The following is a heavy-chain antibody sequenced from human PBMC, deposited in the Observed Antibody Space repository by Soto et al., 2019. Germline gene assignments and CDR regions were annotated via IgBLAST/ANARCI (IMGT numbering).Heavy chain of an antibody. CDR2: IYYLGST. CDR1: GGSMSEYF. D-gene: IGHD3-10*01. V-gene: IGHV4-59*01. Sequence: LSLTCSVSGGSMSEYFWSWIRQSPGKGLEWIGYIYYLGSTDYNPSLKSRVTIPVDTSKRQFSLRLTSVTAADTAVYYCARDGYDGSGSPYPAYWGPGXQVTVYS. CDR3: ARDGYDGSGSPYPAY. J-gene: IGHJ4*02.